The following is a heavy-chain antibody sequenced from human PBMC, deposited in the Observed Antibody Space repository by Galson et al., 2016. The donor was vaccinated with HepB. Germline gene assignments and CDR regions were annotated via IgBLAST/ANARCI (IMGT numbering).Heavy chain of an antibody. J-gene: IGHJ4*02. CDR3: AREGELLRCFDY. CDR1: GGSISSYY. V-gene: IGHV4-4*07. Sequence: SETLSLTCNVSGGSISSYYWSWIRQSAGKGLDWIGRIYTNGGTNYNPSLKSRVTMSLDTSKNQFSLKLRSVTAADTAVYYCAREGELLRCFDYWGQGILITVSS. D-gene: IGHD1-26*01. CDR2: IYTNGGT.